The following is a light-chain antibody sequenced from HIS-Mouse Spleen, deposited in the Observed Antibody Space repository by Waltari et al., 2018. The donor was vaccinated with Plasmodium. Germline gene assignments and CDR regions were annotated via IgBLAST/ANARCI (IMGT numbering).Light chain of an antibody. CDR2: DDS. Sequence: SYVLTQPPSVSVAPGQTARITCGGDNIGSKSVQWYQQKPGQAPVLVVYDDSDRPAGIPERCSGSNSGNTATLTISRVEAGDEADYYCQVWDSSSDHVVFGGGTKLTVL. V-gene: IGLV3-21*02. CDR3: QVWDSSSDHVV. J-gene: IGLJ2*01. CDR1: NIGSKS.